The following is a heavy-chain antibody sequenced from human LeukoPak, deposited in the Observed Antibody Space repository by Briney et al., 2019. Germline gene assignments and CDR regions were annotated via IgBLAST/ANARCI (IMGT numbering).Heavy chain of an antibody. CDR2: ISAYNGNT. J-gene: IGHJ6*02. D-gene: IGHD4-4*01. Sequence: ASVKVSCKASGYTFTSYGISWVRQAPGQGLEWMGWISAYNGNTNYAQKLQGRVTMTTDTSTSTAYMELRSLRSDDTAVYYCARDEIAVTTFGNGMDVWGQGTTVTVSS. CDR1: GYTFTSYG. CDR3: ARDEIAVTTFGNGMDV. V-gene: IGHV1-18*01.